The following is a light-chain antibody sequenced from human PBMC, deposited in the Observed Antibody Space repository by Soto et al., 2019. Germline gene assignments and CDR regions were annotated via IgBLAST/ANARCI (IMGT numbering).Light chain of an antibody. CDR1: QSIGSW. CDR2: DAS. CDR3: QRYNTYSHT. J-gene: IGKJ1*01. Sequence: DIPMTQSPSTLSASVGDRVTITCRASQSIGSWLAWYQQKPGRAPKLLIYDASNLASGVPSRFSGSGSGTEFTLTISSLQPDDFAAYYCQRYNTYSHTFGQGTKVEVK. V-gene: IGKV1-5*01.